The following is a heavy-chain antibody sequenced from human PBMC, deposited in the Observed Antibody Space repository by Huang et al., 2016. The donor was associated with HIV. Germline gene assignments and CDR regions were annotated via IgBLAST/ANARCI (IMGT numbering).Heavy chain of an antibody. CDR2: INPIIDKT. D-gene: IGHD1-26*01. V-gene: IGHV1-69*01. CDR1: GGTFSSYV. Sequence: QVQLVQSGAEVKKPGSSVKFSCKASGGTFSSYVINWVRQDPGQGLEGMGGINPIIDKTNYAQKFQGRVTIIADESTRTAYMEMSSLRPEDTATYYCATVPRGSGSFNWGQGTLVIVSS. J-gene: IGHJ4*02. CDR3: ATVPRGSGSFN.